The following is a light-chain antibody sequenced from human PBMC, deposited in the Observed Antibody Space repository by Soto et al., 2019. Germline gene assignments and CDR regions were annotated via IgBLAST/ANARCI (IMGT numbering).Light chain of an antibody. CDR3: VQTLQAPLT. J-gene: IGKJ4*01. V-gene: IGKV2-28*01. Sequence: DIVMTQSPLTLPVPPGEPASISCRSSQSLLHSNGYNCLDWYLKKPGQSPQLLIYFGSNRASGVPDRFSGSGSGTDFTLKISRVEAEDVGLYYCVQTLQAPLTFGGGTKVEIK. CDR1: QSLLHSNGYNC. CDR2: FGS.